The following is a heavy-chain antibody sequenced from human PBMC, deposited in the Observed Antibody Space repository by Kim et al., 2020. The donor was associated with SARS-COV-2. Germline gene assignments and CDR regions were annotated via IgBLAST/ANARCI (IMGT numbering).Heavy chain of an antibody. D-gene: IGHD6-13*01. V-gene: IGHV3-15*01. J-gene: IGHJ4*02. CDR3: TTEDFVQQLDY. Sequence: TDYAAPVKGRFTISRDDSKNTLYLQMNSLKTEDTAVYYCTTEDFVQQLDYWGQGTLVTVSS. CDR2: T.